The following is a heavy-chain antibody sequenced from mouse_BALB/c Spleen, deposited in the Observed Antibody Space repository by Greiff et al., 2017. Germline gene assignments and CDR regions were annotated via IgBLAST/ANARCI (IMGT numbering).Heavy chain of an antibody. CDR3: ARSNWDRFAY. V-gene: IGHV3-2*02. J-gene: IGHJ3*01. CDR2: ISYSGST. D-gene: IGHD4-1*01. Sequence: EVMLVESGPGLVKPSQSLSLTCTVTGYSITSDYAWNWIRQFPGNKLEWMGYISYSGSTSYNPSLKSRISITRDTSKNQFFLQLNSVTTEDTATYYCARSNWDRFAYWGQGTLVTVSA. CDR1: GYSITSDYA.